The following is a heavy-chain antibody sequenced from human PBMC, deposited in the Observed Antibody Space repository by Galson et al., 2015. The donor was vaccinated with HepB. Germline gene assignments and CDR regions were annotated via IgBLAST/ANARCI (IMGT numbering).Heavy chain of an antibody. V-gene: IGHV3-23*01. Sequence: SLRLSCAASGFTFSPYAMNWVRQAPGKGLEWVSSISGSGGSTYYADSVKGRFTISRDNSKDTLYLHMNSLRAEDTAVYYCAKDQIWEFPHFLHYWVQGTLVTVTS. CDR3: AKDQIWEFPHFLHY. D-gene: IGHD5-18*01. J-gene: IGHJ4*02. CDR2: ISGSGGST. CDR1: GFTFSPYA.